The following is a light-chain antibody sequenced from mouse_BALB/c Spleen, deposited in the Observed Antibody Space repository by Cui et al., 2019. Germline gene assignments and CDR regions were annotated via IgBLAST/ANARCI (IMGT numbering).Light chain of an antibody. CDR3: KQSYILPWT. CDR1: QSLLNGRTRKNY. V-gene: IGKV8-21*01. Sequence: DVGMSQCPPPLAVTAGAKVTMSCKSSQSLLNGRTRKNYVAWYQQKPGQSPKLLIYWASTMESGVPDRFTGSGSGTDFTLTISSVQAEELAVYYCKQSYILPWTFGGGTKLEIK. J-gene: IGKJ1*01. CDR2: WAS.